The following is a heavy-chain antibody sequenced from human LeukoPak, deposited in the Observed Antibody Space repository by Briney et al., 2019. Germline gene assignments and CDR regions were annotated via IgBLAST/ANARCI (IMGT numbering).Heavy chain of an antibody. D-gene: IGHD1-20*01. Sequence: SETLSLTCXVXGXXFSGYXWSWIRQPPGKGLEWIGGINHSGSTNYNPSLKSRVTISVDTSKNQFSLKLSSVTAADTAVYYCARDNWNLHYFDYWGQGTLVTVSS. CDR1: GXXFSGYX. CDR3: ARDNWNLHYFDY. V-gene: IGHV4-34*01. J-gene: IGHJ4*02. CDR2: INHSGST.